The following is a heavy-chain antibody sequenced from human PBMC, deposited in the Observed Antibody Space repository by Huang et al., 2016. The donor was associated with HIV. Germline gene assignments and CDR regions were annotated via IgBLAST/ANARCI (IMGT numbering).Heavy chain of an antibody. Sequence: QVHLQQWGAGLLKSAETLSLTCAVYGGSLGGYYWSWLRQTPGKGLEWIGEINHLGSPNYNPSLKSLVSISMDGSKKQFSLKLRSISDADTAVYFCARDATKNPRGWFDPWGQGTLVTVSS. CDR2: INHLGSP. CDR1: GGSLGGYY. J-gene: IGHJ5*02. CDR3: ARDATKNPRGWFDP. D-gene: IGHD3-10*01. V-gene: IGHV4-34*02.